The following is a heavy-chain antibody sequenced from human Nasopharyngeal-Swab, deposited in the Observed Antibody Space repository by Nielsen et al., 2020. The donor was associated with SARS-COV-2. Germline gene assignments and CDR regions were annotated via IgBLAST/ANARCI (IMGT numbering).Heavy chain of an antibody. CDR3: ARDPGKWEFDY. D-gene: IGHD1-26*01. CDR1: GFTFSDCY. CDR2: IGSGGTPV. J-gene: IGHJ4*02. Sequence: GESLKISCAASGFTFSDCYISWSRQAPGKGLEWISYIGSGGTPVYDADSVKGRFTISRDNSKNSLYLQMNNLRADATAVYYCARDPGKWEFDYWGQGTLVTVSS. V-gene: IGHV3-11*01.